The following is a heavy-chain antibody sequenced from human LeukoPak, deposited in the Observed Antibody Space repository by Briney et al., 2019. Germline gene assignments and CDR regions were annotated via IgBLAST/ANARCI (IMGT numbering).Heavy chain of an antibody. J-gene: IGHJ4*02. CDR2: ISYDGSDK. CDR1: GFTFDNYG. V-gene: IGHV3-30*18. D-gene: IGHD1-7*01. Sequence: GGSLRLSCAASGFTFDNYGMHWVRQAPGKGLEWVAIISYDGSDKYYADSVKGRFTISRDNSKNTLYLQMNSLRAEVTAVYYCAKVRVVFNWNYAYYFDSWGQGTLVTVSS. CDR3: AKVRVVFNWNYAYYFDS.